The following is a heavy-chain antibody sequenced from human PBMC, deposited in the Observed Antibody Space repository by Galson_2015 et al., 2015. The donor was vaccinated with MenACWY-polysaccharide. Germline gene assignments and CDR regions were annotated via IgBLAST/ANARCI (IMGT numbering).Heavy chain of an antibody. CDR2: MHHSGST. CDR1: GGSIRSDL. Sequence: SETLSLTCTVSGGSIRSDLWSWFRQSPTKELEWIGFMHHSGSTYYNPSLKSRVTISVDTTKNQFSLVLRSVTAADTAVYYCARRDIYGTTADYLAFDSWGQGTLITVSS. J-gene: IGHJ4*02. D-gene: IGHD3-16*01. V-gene: IGHV4-59*12. CDR3: ARRDIYGTTADYLAFDS.